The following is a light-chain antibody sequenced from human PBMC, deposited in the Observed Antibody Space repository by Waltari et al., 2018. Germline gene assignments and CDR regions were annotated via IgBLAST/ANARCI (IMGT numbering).Light chain of an antibody. CDR3: CSYAGLGTYV. V-gene: IGLV2-23*02. Sequence: QSALTQPASASGTPGQSITISCTGTTSDAGNSDIVVWYQHHPGKAPKLLICEVSKRPSGVSSRFSGSKSGSTASLTISGLQPDDEADYYCCSYAGLGTYVFGSGTKVTVL. J-gene: IGLJ1*01. CDR2: EVS. CDR1: TSDAGNSDI.